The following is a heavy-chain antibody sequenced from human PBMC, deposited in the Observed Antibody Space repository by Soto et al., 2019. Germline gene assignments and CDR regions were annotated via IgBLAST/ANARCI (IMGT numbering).Heavy chain of an antibody. Sequence: QVQLQESGPGLVKPSETLSLTCNVSGGSISTYYWSWIRQHPGKGLEWIGWIYYSGSASSNPFLKSRVTMSVDTSKNQCSLKLSSWTATDTAMYFCARHIDGDHYYFESWGQGTRVTVSS. J-gene: IGHJ4*02. CDR3: ARHIDGDHYYFES. CDR1: GGSISTYY. CDR2: IYYSGSA. D-gene: IGHD4-17*01. V-gene: IGHV4-59*08.